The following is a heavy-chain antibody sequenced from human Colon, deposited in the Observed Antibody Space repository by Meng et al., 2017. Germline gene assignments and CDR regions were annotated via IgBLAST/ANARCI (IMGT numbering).Heavy chain of an antibody. V-gene: IGHV3-53*01. CDR2: IYSGGST. CDR3: ARNSGSYPYYFDY. D-gene: IGHD1-26*01. Sequence: GGSLRLSGAASGFTVSSYYLSWVRQDPGKGLEGVSIIYSGGSTYHADSVKGRFTISRDNSKNTLYLQMNSLRAEDTAVYYCARNSGSYPYYFDYWGQGSLVTVSS. CDR1: GFTVSSYY. J-gene: IGHJ4*02.